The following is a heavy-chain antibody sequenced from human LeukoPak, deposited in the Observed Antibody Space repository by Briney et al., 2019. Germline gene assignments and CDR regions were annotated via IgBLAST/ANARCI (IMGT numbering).Heavy chain of an antibody. CDR2: INPSGGST. CDR1: GYTFTTYY. V-gene: IGHV1-46*01. J-gene: IGHJ5*02. D-gene: IGHD6-19*01. CDR3: ARGPRSSGWIEDP. Sequence: ASVKDSCKASGYTFTTYYMHAVRQAPGQGVEGMGIINPSGGSTSNAQKLQGRVTMTRDTSTRTVYMELSSPKYEDTAVYYCARGPRSSGWIEDPWGQGTLVTVSS.